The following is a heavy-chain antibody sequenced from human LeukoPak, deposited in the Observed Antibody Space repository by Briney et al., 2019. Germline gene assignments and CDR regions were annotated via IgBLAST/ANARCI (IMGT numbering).Heavy chain of an antibody. J-gene: IGHJ1*01. Sequence: PSETLSLTCDVYGGSFSGYYWSWIRQPPGKGLEWIGYIYYSGSTYYNPSLKSRVTISVDTSKNQFSLKLSSVTAADTAVYYCASSALDYYDSSGYYLAEYFQHWGQGTLVTVSS. CDR1: GGSFSGYY. V-gene: IGHV4-34*01. CDR2: IYYSGST. CDR3: ASSALDYYDSSGYYLAEYFQH. D-gene: IGHD3-22*01.